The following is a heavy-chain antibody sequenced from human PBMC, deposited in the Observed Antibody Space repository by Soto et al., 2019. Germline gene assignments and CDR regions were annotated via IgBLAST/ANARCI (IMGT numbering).Heavy chain of an antibody. Sequence: GGSLRLSCAASGFTFRTYAMSWVRQAPGKGLEWISTISHGGVNTYYAASVKGRFTISRDNSKNTLYLEMNGLRPEDTAVFYCAIDAGEDFYTGTFSYHWGHGTLVTVSS. CDR2: ISHGGVNT. CDR3: AIDAGEDFYTGTFSYH. J-gene: IGHJ5*02. V-gene: IGHV3-23*01. D-gene: IGHD1-26*01. CDR1: GFTFRTYA.